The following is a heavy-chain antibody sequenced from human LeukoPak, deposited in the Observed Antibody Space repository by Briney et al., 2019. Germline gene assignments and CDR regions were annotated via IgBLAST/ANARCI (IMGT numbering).Heavy chain of an antibody. CDR1: GFTFSSYS. Sequence: GGSLRLSCAASGFTFSSYSMNWVRQAPGKGLGWVSSISSSSSYIYYADSVKGRFTISRDNAKNSLYLQMNSLRAEDTAVYYCAKPAVRYYDSSGYYYFDYWGQGTLVTVSS. J-gene: IGHJ4*02. D-gene: IGHD3-22*01. CDR2: ISSSSSYI. V-gene: IGHV3-21*01. CDR3: AKPAVRYYDSSGYYYFDY.